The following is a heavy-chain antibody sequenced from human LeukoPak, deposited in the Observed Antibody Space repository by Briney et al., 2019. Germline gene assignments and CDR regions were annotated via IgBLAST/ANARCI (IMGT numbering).Heavy chain of an antibody. CDR2: IVVGSGHT. J-gene: IGHJ6*02. CDR3: AATLTMTTGSSYYGMDV. CDR1: GFIFATSA. D-gene: IGHD4-17*01. V-gene: IGHV1-58*01. Sequence: SVKVSCKASGFIFATSAVQWVRQARGQRLEWIGWIVVGSGHTHYAQKFQERVTITRDMSTSTAYMEVSSLRSEDTAVYYCAATLTMTTGSSYYGMDVWGQGTTVTVSS.